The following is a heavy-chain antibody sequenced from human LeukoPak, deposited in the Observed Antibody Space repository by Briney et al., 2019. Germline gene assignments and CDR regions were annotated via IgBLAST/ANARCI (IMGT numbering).Heavy chain of an antibody. CDR1: GYTFTSYY. CDR3: AGEGYCSGGSCYYKWFDP. Sequence: ASVKVSRKASGYTFTSYYMHWVRQAPGQGLEWMGIINPSGDSTSYAQKFQGRVTMTRDTSTSTVNMELSSLRSEDTAVYYCAGEGYCSGGSCYYKWFDPWGQGTLVTVSS. D-gene: IGHD2-15*01. J-gene: IGHJ5*02. V-gene: IGHV1-46*01. CDR2: INPSGDST.